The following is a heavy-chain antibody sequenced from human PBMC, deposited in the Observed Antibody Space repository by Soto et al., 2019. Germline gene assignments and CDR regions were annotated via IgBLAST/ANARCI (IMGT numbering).Heavy chain of an antibody. D-gene: IGHD6-6*01. CDR1: GFTFSSYA. CDR2: ISYDGSNK. Sequence: GGSLRLSCAASGFTFSSYAMHWVRQAPGKGLEWVAVISYDGSNKYYADSVKGRFTISRDNSKNTLYLQMNSLRAEDTAVYYCARSPGIAARSKHGMDVWGQGTTVTVSS. J-gene: IGHJ6*02. V-gene: IGHV3-30-3*01. CDR3: ARSPGIAARSKHGMDV.